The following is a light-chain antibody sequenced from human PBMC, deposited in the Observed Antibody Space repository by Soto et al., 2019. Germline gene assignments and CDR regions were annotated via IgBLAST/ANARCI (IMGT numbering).Light chain of an antibody. V-gene: IGLV2-14*01. Sequence: QSALTQSASVSGSPGQSITISCTGTSSDVGAYNYVSWYQQHPGKAPKLIIYDVSNRPSGVSNRFSGSKSGNTASLTISALQAEEEVDYYCSSFTSSSTRVFGTGTKVTVL. CDR3: SSFTSSSTRV. CDR1: SSDVGAYNY. J-gene: IGLJ1*01. CDR2: DVS.